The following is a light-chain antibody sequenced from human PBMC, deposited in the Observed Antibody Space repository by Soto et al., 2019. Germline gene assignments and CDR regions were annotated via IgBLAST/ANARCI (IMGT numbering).Light chain of an antibody. CDR2: DAS. J-gene: IGKJ1*01. V-gene: IGKV3D-15*01. CDR1: QIVSSTY. Sequence: EIVLTQSPGTLSLSPVERATLSGMASQIVSSTYLAWFQQKPGQAPRLLIYDASNRATGIPARFSGSGSGTDFTLTISSLQSEDFAVYYCQQYNNWLRTFGQGTKVDIK. CDR3: QQYNNWLRT.